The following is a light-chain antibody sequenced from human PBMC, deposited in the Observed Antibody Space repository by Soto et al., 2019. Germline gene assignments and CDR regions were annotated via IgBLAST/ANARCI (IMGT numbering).Light chain of an antibody. Sequence: DKQMTHSPSSLSAHVGDRVTITCRASQSISRYLNWYQQKPGKAPKLLIYAASSLQSGVPSRFSGSGSGTDFTLTISSLQPEDFATYYCQQCYITPWTFGQGTKVDIK. CDR1: QSISRY. CDR2: AAS. CDR3: QQCYITPWT. V-gene: IGKV1-39*01. J-gene: IGKJ1*01.